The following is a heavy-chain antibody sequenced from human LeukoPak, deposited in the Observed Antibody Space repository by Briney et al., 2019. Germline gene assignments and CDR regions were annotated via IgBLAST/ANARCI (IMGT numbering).Heavy chain of an antibody. Sequence: SETLSLICTVSGGSISSYYWSWIRQPPGKGLEWIGYIYYSGSTNYNPSLKSRVTISVDTSKNQFSLKLSSVTAADTAVYYCARVPYYYDSSGQRKGMDVWGQGTTVTVSS. CDR3: ARVPYYYDSSGQRKGMDV. V-gene: IGHV4-59*12. CDR1: GGSISSYY. J-gene: IGHJ6*02. D-gene: IGHD3-22*01. CDR2: IYYSGST.